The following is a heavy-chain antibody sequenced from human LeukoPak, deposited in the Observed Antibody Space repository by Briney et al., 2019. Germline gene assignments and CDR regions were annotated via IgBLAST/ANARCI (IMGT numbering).Heavy chain of an antibody. D-gene: IGHD2-21*01. V-gene: IGHV4-59*01. CDR2: IYYSGNT. CDR3: ARCDSYGPREGAFDI. J-gene: IGHJ3*02. Sequence: SETLSLTCTVSGGSISNYYWTWMRQPPGKGLEWIGYIYYSGNTNYNPSLKSRVTILVDTSKNKFSLKLSSVTAADTAVYYCARCDSYGPREGAFDIWGQGIVVTVSS. CDR1: GGSISNYY.